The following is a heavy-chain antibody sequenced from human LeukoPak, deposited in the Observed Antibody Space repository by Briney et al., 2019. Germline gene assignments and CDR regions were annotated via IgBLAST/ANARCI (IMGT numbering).Heavy chain of an antibody. CDR2: IGSSSTNI. V-gene: IGHV3-21*01. CDR1: GFTFSSYT. J-gene: IGHJ5*02. D-gene: IGHD1-7*01. Sequence: PGGSLRLSCAASGFTFSSYTMNWVRRAPGKGLEWVSSIGSSSTNIYYSDSMKGRFTISRDNAKNSLYLQMNTLRAEDTAVYYCARNYDTSSVDGWFDPWGQGTLVTVSS. CDR3: ARNYDTSSVDGWFDP.